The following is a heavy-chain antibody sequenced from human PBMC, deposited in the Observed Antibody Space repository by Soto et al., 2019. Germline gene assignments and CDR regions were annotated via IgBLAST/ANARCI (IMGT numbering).Heavy chain of an antibody. J-gene: IGHJ4*02. CDR3: ARGGAMGAEC. CDR2: IYFDGITT. V-gene: IGHV3-74*01. CDR1: GFTFNTHW. Sequence: LILSFTASGFTFNTHWMHWVRQAPGKGLVWVSRIYFDGITTNYADSVKGRLTVSRDNAKNTVYLHVNTLRDEDTAVYYCARGGAMGAECWGEETLVNISP. D-gene: IGHD1-26*01.